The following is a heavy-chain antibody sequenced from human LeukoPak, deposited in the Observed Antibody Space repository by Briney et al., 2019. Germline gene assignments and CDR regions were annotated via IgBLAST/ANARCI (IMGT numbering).Heavy chain of an antibody. CDR3: ARAAYSSTWYSRYFDL. V-gene: IGHV3-23*01. D-gene: IGHD6-13*01. CDR1: GFTFSSYA. CDR2: ISGGGGST. J-gene: IGHJ2*01. Sequence: GGSLRLSCAASGFTFSSYAMSWVRQAPGKGLEWVSAISGGGGSTYYADSVKGRFTISRDNSKNTLYLQMNSLRAGDTAVYYCARAAYSSTWYSRYFDLWGRGTLVTVSS.